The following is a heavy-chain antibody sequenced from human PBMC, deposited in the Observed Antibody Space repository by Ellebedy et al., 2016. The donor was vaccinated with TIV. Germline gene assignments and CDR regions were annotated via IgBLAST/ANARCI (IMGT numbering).Heavy chain of an antibody. Sequence: PGGSLRLSCAASGFTFSSYSMNWVRQAPGKGLEWVSCISNSGTYAEYADSVKGRFTISRANAKSSLFLQINSLRAEDTALYYCARTYGDHKYYYFDFWGQGTLVTVSS. J-gene: IGHJ4*02. V-gene: IGHV3-21*05. D-gene: IGHD4-17*01. CDR2: ISNSGTYA. CDR3: ARTYGDHKYYYFDF. CDR1: GFTFSSYS.